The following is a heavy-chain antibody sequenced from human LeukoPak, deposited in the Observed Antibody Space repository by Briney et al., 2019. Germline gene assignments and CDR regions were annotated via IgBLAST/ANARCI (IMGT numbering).Heavy chain of an antibody. J-gene: IGHJ6*02. V-gene: IGHV3-33*01. CDR3: ARDFLAGYYYDSSGYWPNYGMDV. D-gene: IGHD3-22*01. Sequence: GGSLRLSRAPSGFTFSSYGMHWVPPAPRKGGKWVAVIWFDGSNKYYAVCVKGRFTISRDNSKNTLYLQMNSLRAEDTAVYCCARDFLAGYYYDSSGYWPNYGMDVWGQGTTVTVSS. CDR1: GFTFSSYG. CDR2: IWFDGSNK.